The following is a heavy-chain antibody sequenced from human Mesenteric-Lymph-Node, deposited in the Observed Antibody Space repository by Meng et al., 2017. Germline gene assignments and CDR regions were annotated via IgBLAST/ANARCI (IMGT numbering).Heavy chain of an antibody. V-gene: IGHV3-11*04. CDR1: GFTFSDYY. Sequence: GESLKISCAASGFTFSDYYMSWIRQAPGKGLEWVSYISSSGSTIYYADSVKGRFTISRDNAKNSLYLQMNSLRAEDTAVYYCARQTRASTEYSYGLGYWGQGTLVTVSS. D-gene: IGHD5-18*01. J-gene: IGHJ4*02. CDR3: ARQTRASTEYSYGLGY. CDR2: ISSSGSTI.